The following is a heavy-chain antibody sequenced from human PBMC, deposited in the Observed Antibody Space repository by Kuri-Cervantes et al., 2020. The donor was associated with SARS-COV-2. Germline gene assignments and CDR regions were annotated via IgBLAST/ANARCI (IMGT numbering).Heavy chain of an antibody. J-gene: IGHJ6*02. CDR2: ISSSSSYI. Sequence: GESLKISCAASGFTFSSYSMNWVRQAPGKGLEWVSSISSSSSYIYYADSVKGRFTISGDNSKNTLYLQMNSLRAEDTAVYYCARDHRPAAIKYYYYGMDVWGQETTVTVSS. CDR1: GFTFSSYS. CDR3: ARDHRPAAIKYYYYGMDV. V-gene: IGHV3-21*01. D-gene: IGHD2-2*01.